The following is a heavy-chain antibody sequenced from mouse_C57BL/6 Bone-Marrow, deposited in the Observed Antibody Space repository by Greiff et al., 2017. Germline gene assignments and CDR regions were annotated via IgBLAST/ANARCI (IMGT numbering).Heavy chain of an antibody. D-gene: IGHD1-1*01. CDR1: GYTFTSYD. V-gene: IGHV1-85*01. Sequence: QVQLQQSGPELVKPGASVKLSCKASGYTFTSYDINWVKQRPGQGLEWIGWIYPRDGSTKYNEKFKGKATLTVDTSSSTAYLELHSLTSADSAVYFCARTDYGSIDWYFDVWGTGTTVTVSS. CDR3: ARTDYGSIDWYFDV. J-gene: IGHJ1*03. CDR2: IYPRDGST.